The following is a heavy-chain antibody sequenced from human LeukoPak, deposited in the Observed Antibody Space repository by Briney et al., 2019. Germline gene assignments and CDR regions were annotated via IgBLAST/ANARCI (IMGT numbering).Heavy chain of an antibody. CDR2: ISPDDSEI. D-gene: IGHD1-26*01. CDR1: GYSFTTYW. CDR3: ARHEGSGSYYSY. V-gene: IGHV5-51*01. Sequence: GESLKISGKGSGYSFTTYWIAWVRQMPGRGLEWMGIISPDDSEIRYSPSFRGQVTISADKSTSTAYLQWSRLKASDTAIYYCARHEGSGSYYSYWGQGTLVTVSS. J-gene: IGHJ4*02.